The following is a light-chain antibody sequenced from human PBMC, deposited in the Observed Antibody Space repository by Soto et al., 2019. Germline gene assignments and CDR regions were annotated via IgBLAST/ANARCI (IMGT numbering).Light chain of an antibody. CDR1: QSVSSSY. V-gene: IGKV3D-20*02. CDR3: QQRSSRPPMYT. Sequence: IVLTQSPGTLSLSPWERATLSCRASQSVSSSYLAWYQQKPGQAPRLLIYDASKRATGIPARFSGSGSGTDFTLTISSLEPEDFAVYYCQQRSSRPPMYTFGQGTKVDIK. CDR2: DAS. J-gene: IGKJ2*01.